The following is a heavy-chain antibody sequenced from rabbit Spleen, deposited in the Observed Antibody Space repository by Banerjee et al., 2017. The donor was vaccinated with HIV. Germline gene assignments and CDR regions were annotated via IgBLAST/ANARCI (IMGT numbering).Heavy chain of an antibody. V-gene: IGHV1S45*01. Sequence: QEQVEESGGDLVKPGASLTLTCTASGFSFSSSYYMCWVRQPPGKGLECIACIYADSSGSTWYASWAKGRFTISKTSSTTVTLQMTTLTAADTANYFCARPSYSTSSHAISYFDLWGPGTLVTVS. D-gene: IGHD7-1*01. CDR3: ARPSYSTSSHAISYFDL. CDR1: GFSFSSSYY. J-gene: IGHJ4*01. CDR2: IYADSSGST.